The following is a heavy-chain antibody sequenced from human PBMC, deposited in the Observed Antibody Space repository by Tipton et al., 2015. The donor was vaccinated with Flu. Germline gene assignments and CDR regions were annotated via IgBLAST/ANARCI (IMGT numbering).Heavy chain of an antibody. CDR1: GGSFSGYY. CDR2: INHSGST. Sequence: TLSLTCAVYGGSFSGYYWSWIRQPPGKGLEWIGEINHSGSTNYNPSLKSRVTISVDTSKNQFSLKLSSVTAADTAVYYCARRRQGYYDSSGYYGNWGQGALVTVS. D-gene: IGHD3-22*01. J-gene: IGHJ4*02. V-gene: IGHV4-34*01. CDR3: ARRRQGYYDSSGYYGN.